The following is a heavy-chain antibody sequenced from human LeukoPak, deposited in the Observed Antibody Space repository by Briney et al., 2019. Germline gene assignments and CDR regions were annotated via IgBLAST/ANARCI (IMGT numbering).Heavy chain of an antibody. CDR3: AREGTTVTTYRHNWFDP. Sequence: GGSLRLSCAASGFTFSSYSMNWVRQAPGKGLEWVSYISSSGSTIYYADSVKGRFTISRDNAKNSLYLQMNSLRAEDTAVYYCAREGTTVTTYRHNWFDPWGQGTLVTVSS. V-gene: IGHV3-48*04. D-gene: IGHD4-17*01. CDR1: GFTFSSYS. CDR2: ISSSGSTI. J-gene: IGHJ5*02.